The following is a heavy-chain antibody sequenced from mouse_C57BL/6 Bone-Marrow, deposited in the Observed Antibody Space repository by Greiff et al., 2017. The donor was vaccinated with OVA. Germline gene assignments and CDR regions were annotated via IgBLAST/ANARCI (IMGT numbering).Heavy chain of an antibody. J-gene: IGHJ4*01. D-gene: IGHD3-2*02. V-gene: IGHV1-63*01. CDR1: VYTFTNYW. CDR2: IYPGGGYT. CDR3: ARRAQATYYAMDY. Sequence: QVQLQQSGAELVRPGTSVKMSCKASVYTFTNYWIGWAKQRPGHGLEWIGDIYPGGGYTNYNEKFKGKATLTADKSSSTAYMQFSSLTSEDSAIYYCARRAQATYYAMDYWGQGTSVTVSS.